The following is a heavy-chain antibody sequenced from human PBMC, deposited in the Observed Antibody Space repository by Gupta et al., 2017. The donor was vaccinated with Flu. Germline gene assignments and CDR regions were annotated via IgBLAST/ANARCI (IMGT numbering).Heavy chain of an antibody. Sequence: QVQLTESGGGVVQPGSSLRLSCETFGFNFNSYVMHWILQAPGKGLVWVEVIWEDGSNRNYVTTVRGRFTISRDDSARSLYLQMNRLRVDDSGVYYCARSYSVPSGAAGGLDHWGQGTLVSVSS. V-gene: IGHV3-33*01. J-gene: IGHJ4*02. D-gene: IGHD6-13*01. CDR2: IWEDGSNR. CDR1: GFNFNSYV. CDR3: ARSYSVPSGAAGGLDH.